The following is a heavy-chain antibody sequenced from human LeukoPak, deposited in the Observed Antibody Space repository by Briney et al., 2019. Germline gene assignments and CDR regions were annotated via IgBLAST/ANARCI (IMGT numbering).Heavy chain of an antibody. V-gene: IGHV3-23*01. Sequence: GGSLRLSCAASGFTFSSYAMSWVRQAPGKGLEWVSAISGSGGSIYYADSVKGRFTISRDNSKNTLYPQMNSLRAEDTAVYYCAKGGLWIDAPISPDPWGQGTLVTVSS. CDR1: GFTFSSYA. J-gene: IGHJ5*02. CDR3: AKGGLWIDAPISPDP. CDR2: ISGSGGSI. D-gene: IGHD3-3*01.